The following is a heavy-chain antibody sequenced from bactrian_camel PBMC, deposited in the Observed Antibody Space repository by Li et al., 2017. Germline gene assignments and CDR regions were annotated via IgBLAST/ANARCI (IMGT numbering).Heavy chain of an antibody. Sequence: VQLVESGGGLVQPGGSLRLSCVASGFIVSRHNVAWVRQAPGKGLEWVSSIGGSTDYADSAKGRFTISTDSAKNTMYLQLNSLKTEDMAMYYCASAPGGAHNYWGQGTQVTVS. D-gene: IGHD7*01. CDR2: IGGST. CDR1: GFIVSRHN. V-gene: IGHV3S40*01. CDR3: ASAPGGAHNY. J-gene: IGHJ4*01.